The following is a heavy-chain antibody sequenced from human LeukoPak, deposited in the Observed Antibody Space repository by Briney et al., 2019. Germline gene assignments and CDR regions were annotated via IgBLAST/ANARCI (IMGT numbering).Heavy chain of an antibody. CDR3: ARAPLTAVAGRELRSGFDY. J-gene: IGHJ4*02. CDR1: GGTFSSYA. Sequence: ASVKVSCKASGGTFSSYAISWVRQAPGQGLEWMGGIIPIFGTANYAQKFQGRVTITADESTSTAYMELSSLRSEDTAVYYCARAPLTAVAGRELRSGFDYWGQGTLVTVSS. D-gene: IGHD6-19*01. CDR2: IIPIFGTA. V-gene: IGHV1-69*13.